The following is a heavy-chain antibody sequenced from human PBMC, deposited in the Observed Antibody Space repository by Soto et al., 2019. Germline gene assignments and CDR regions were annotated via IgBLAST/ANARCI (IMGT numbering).Heavy chain of an antibody. V-gene: IGHV4-61*05. Sequence: SDTLSLTCTVSGDSISSSDHYWAWVRQPPGKGLECIGYIYYSGCTNYNPSLKSRLTISVDESKKQFSLKLTSVTAADTAIYYCASRRWELGSFDIWGQGTMVTVSS. CDR1: GDSISSSDHY. J-gene: IGHJ3*02. CDR2: IYYSGCT. D-gene: IGHD7-27*01. CDR3: ASRRWELGSFDI.